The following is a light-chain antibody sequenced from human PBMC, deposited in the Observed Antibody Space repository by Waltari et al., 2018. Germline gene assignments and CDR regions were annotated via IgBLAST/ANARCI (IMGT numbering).Light chain of an antibody. CDR3: SSYTSSSTRVV. CDR1: SSDVGGYNY. V-gene: IGLV2-14*01. Sequence: QSTLTQPASVSGSPGQSITMSCTGSSSDVGGYNYVSWYQQHPGKAPKLMIYEVSNRPSGVSNRFAGSKSGMPASLTISGLQAEDEADYYCSSYTSSSTRVVFGGGTKLTVL. CDR2: EVS. J-gene: IGLJ2*01.